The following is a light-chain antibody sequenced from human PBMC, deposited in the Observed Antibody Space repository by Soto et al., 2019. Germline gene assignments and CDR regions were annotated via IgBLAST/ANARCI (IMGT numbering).Light chain of an antibody. Sequence: QSVLTQPPSASGSPGQSVTISCTGTSSDVGGYNYVSWYQQHPGKAPKLMIYEVSKRPSGVPDRFSGSKSGNTASLTVSGLQAEDEADYYCSSYAGSNLGVIGGGTKLTVL. V-gene: IGLV2-8*01. CDR3: SSYAGSNLGV. CDR2: EVS. J-gene: IGLJ2*01. CDR1: SSDVGGYNY.